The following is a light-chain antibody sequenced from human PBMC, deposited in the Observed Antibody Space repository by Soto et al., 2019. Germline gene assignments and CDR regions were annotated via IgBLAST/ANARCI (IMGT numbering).Light chain of an antibody. CDR3: QQRRNRPPLT. CDR1: QSVSSY. J-gene: IGKJ5*01. Sequence: EIVLTQSPATLSLSPGERATLSCRASQSVSSYLAWYQQKPGQAPRLLIYDASNRATGIPDMFSGSGSGTDLTLTISRLEPEDFAVYYCQQRRNRPPLTFGQGTRLEIK. CDR2: DAS. V-gene: IGKV3-11*01.